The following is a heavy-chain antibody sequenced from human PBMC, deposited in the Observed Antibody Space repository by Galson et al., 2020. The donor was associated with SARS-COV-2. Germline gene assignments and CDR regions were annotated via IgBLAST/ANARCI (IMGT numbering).Heavy chain of an antibody. CDR1: GFTFTHSA. D-gene: IGHD2-21*02. V-gene: IGHV3-23*01. CDR3: AKAKSRVEVTGIDY. Sequence: GESLKISCAASGFTFTHSAMAWVRQAPGKGLEWVSSISDFGGDSKYGDSVKGRFTISRDNSKNTLYLQMSSLRAEDTALYYCAKAKSRVEVTGIDYWGQGTLVTVSS. J-gene: IGHJ4*02. CDR2: ISDFGGDS.